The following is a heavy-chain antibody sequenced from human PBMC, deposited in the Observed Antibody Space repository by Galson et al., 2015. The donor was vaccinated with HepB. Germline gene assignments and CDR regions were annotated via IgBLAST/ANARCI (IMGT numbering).Heavy chain of an antibody. CDR1: GDSISMGAYY. Sequence: TLSLTCTVSGDSISMGAYYWSWIRQNPGKGLEWIGYIYYSGSTNYNPPLKRRFTISVATSKNQFSLKLSSVTAADTAVYYCASAAGSQYFDYWGQGTLVTVSS. J-gene: IGHJ4*02. CDR3: ASAAGSQYFDY. D-gene: IGHD6-13*01. CDR2: IYYSGST. V-gene: IGHV4-31*03.